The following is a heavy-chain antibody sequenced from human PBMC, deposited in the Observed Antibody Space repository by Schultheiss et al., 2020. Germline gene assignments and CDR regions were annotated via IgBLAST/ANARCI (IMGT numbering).Heavy chain of an antibody. Sequence: GGSLRLSCAASGFTFSDYYMSWIRQAPGKGLEWVSYISSSSSYIYYADSVKGRFTISRDNAKNSLYLQMNSLRAEDTAVYYCASDYYASASPLGYWGQGTLVTVSS. V-gene: IGHV3-11*06. CDR3: ASDYYASASPLGY. CDR2: ISSSSSYI. D-gene: IGHD3-10*01. CDR1: GFTFSDYY. J-gene: IGHJ4*02.